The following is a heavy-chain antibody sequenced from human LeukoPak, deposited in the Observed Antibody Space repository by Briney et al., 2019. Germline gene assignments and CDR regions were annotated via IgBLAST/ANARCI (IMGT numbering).Heavy chain of an antibody. V-gene: IGHV4-59*08. Sequence: SETLSLTCPVSGGSIRSYYCSWLRQPPGKGLEWIGSFCYSGSTNCNPSLKSRITISIDTSRTQFSLKLSSVTAADTAVYYCATLQSSGYDYSDYWGQGILVTVSS. CDR3: ATLQSSGYDYSDY. D-gene: IGHD3-22*01. CDR2: FCYSGST. CDR1: GGSIRSYY. J-gene: IGHJ4*02.